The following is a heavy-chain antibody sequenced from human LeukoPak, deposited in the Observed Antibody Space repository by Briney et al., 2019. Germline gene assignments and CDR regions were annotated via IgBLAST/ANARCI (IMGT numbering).Heavy chain of an antibody. D-gene: IGHD5-18*01. V-gene: IGHV3-30*18. Sequence: PGGSLRLSCAASGFTFRTYGMHWVRQAPGKGLEWVAVISYDGNNKYYADSVRGRFTVSRDNSNNMLYLQMNSLRAEDTALYYCAKGGRGYSYGCEDWGQGTLVTVSS. CDR1: GFTFRTYG. CDR3: AKGGRGYSYGCED. CDR2: ISYDGNNK. J-gene: IGHJ4*02.